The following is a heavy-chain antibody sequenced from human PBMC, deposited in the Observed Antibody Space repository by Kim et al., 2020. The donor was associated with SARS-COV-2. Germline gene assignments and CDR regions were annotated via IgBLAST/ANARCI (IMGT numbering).Heavy chain of an antibody. D-gene: IGHD6-13*01. CDR3: ASENGIAGEYFDD. Sequence: YTPTRKSRVTISVETSKNQFSLKLSSVPAADTAVYYCASENGIAGEYFDDWGQGTLVTVSS. J-gene: IGHJ4*02. V-gene: IGHV4-34*01.